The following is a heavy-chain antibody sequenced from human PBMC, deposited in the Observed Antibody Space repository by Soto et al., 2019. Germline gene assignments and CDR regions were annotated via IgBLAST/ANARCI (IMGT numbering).Heavy chain of an antibody. D-gene: IGHD3-10*01. CDR1: GFTFSDFA. CDR2: LDGAGGST. V-gene: IGHV3-23*01. J-gene: IGHJ6*02. Sequence: GESRKISCLASGFTFSDFAMTWVRHVPGRGLEWVASLDGAGGSTYYAESVRGRFSISRDNSQNTLFLQMKRLTVDDTAIYYCAAPRDEYGSGVSWFTYGMDIWGQGTTVTVSS. CDR3: AAPRDEYGSGVSWFTYGMDI.